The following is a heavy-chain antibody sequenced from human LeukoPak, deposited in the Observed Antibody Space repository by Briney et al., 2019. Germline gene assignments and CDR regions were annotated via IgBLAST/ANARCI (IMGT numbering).Heavy chain of an antibody. CDR1: GYTFIDYY. CDR2: ISPDSGGT. J-gene: IGHJ4*02. CDR3: VTLGATNFDY. D-gene: IGHD1-26*01. Sequence: ASVKVSCKAYGYTFIDYYIHWVRQAPGQGLEFLGWISPDSGGTNYPQKFQGRVTLTRDTSISTAYMELSRLRSDDTAVYYCVTLGATNFDYWGQGTLVTVSS. V-gene: IGHV1-2*02.